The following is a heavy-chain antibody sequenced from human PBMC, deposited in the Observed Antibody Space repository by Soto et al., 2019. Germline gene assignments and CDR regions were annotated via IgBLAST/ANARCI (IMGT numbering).Heavy chain of an antibody. J-gene: IGHJ4*02. CDR2: IYHSGSM. V-gene: IGHV4-30-2*01. Sequence: PSDTLSLTCAVSGVSISRGGYSWGWIRPPPGKGLEWIAYIYHSGSMYYNPSLKSRVPITVDRSKNQFSLRLSSVTAADTAVYYCARVPDYWGQGTLVTVSS. CDR3: ARVPDY. CDR1: GVSISRGGYS.